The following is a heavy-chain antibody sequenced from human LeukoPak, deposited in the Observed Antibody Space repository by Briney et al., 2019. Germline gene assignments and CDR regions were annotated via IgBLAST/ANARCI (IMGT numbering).Heavy chain of an antibody. V-gene: IGHV4-39*01. J-gene: IGHJ4*02. CDR3: ASLSQWLVPTTFDY. CDR2: IYYSGST. D-gene: IGHD6-19*01. CDR1: GGSISSSSYS. Sequence: SETLSLTCTVSGGSISSSSYSWGWIRQPPGKGLEWIGSIYYSGSTYYNPSLKSRVTISVDTSKNQFSLKLSSVTAADTAVYYCASLSQWLVPTTFDYWGQGTLVTVSS.